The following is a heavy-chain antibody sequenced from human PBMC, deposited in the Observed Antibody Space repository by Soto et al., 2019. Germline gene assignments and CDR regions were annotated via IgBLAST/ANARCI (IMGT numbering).Heavy chain of an antibody. Sequence: PSETLSLTCTVSGGSISSGGNYWSWIRQHPGKGLEYIGYIYYSGSTYYNPSLKSRVTISVDTSNNQFSLKLISVTAADTAVYCCARRGFSYGHYFDYWGQGALVTVSS. D-gene: IGHD5-18*01. J-gene: IGHJ4*02. CDR3: ARRGFSYGHYFDY. V-gene: IGHV4-31*03. CDR1: GGSISSGGNY. CDR2: IYYSGST.